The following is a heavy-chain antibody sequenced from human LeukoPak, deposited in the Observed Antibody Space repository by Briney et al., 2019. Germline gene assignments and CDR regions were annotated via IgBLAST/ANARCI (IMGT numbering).Heavy chain of an antibody. D-gene: IGHD3-10*01. CDR1: GDSISSSSTYY. V-gene: IGHV4-39*01. CDR2: MYYTGNT. Sequence: SETLSLTCTVSGDSISSSSTYYWVWLRQPPGKGLEWIGSMYYTGNTYYNPSLKSRVAISVDMSKNQFSLKLNSVTAADTAVYYCARQAAGNYFGPGSYYPWGQGTLVAVSS. J-gene: IGHJ5*02. CDR3: ARQAAGNYFGPGSYYP.